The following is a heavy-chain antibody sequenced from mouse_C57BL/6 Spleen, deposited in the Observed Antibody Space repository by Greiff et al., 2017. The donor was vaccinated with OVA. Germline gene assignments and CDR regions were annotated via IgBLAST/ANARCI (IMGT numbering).Heavy chain of an antibody. D-gene: IGHD3-2*02. V-gene: IGHV1-54*01. CDR1: GYAFTNYL. Sequence: VKLQESGPELVKPGTSVKVSCKASGYAFTNYLIEWVKQRPGQGLEWIGVINPGSGGTNYNEKFKGKATLTADKSSSTAYMQLSSLTSEDSAVYFCARQRDSSPFDYWGQGTTLTVSS. CDR3: ARQRDSSPFDY. J-gene: IGHJ2*01. CDR2: INPGSGGT.